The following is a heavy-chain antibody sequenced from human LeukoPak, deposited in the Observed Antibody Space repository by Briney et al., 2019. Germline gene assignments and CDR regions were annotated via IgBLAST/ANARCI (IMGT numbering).Heavy chain of an antibody. CDR1: GFTFTNYW. Sequence: GGSLKLSCAASGFTFTNYWISWVRQTPGKGLEWVANIKEDGSEKYYVDYVKGRFIISRDNAKNSLYVQMNSLRAEDTAVYYCARLPQKANRHYDFWGGEGQVAVAS. CDR2: IKEDGSEK. D-gene: IGHD1-14*01. CDR3: ARLPQKANRHYDF. V-gene: IGHV3-7*05. J-gene: IGHJ4*02.